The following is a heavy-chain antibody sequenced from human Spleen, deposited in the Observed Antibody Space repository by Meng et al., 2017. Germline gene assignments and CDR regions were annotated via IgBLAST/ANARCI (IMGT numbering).Heavy chain of an antibody. CDR2: ISGSGGST. CDR3: ARGPTTMAHDFDY. D-gene: IGHD4-11*01. V-gene: IGHV3-23*01. CDR1: GFTFSSYA. Sequence: GESLKISCAASGFTFSSYAMSWVRQAPGKGLEWVSAISGSGGSTYYADSVKGRFTISRDNSKNTLYLQMNSLRGEDTAVYYCARGPTTMAHDFDYWGQGTLVTVSS. J-gene: IGHJ4*02.